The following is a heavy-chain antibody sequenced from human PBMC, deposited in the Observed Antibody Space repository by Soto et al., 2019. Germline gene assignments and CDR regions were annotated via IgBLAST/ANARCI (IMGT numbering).Heavy chain of an antibody. D-gene: IGHD3-10*01. J-gene: IGHJ6*02. V-gene: IGHV1-69*06. CDR3: AGWFGDFRRYYYGLDV. Sequence: QVQLVQSGAEVKKPGSSVKVSCKASGGSFSTYAISWVRQAPGQGLEWMGGIIPIFGSSNSPQQFQGRLTITADKSTSTIYMELMSLRSDDTAVYYCAGWFGDFRRYYYGLDVWGQGTKVTVSS. CDR2: IIPIFGSS. CDR1: GGSFSTYA.